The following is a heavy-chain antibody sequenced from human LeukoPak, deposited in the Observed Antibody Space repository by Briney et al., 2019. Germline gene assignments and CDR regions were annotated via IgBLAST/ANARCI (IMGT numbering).Heavy chain of an antibody. CDR3: ARESRDYDGSGFYHDY. D-gene: IGHD3-22*01. CDR1: GGSISNYF. Sequence: ASETQSLTCTVSGGSISNYFWSWIRQPAGKGLEWIGRIFTTGGTDYNPSLKSRVTMSVDTSKNQFSLKLTSVTAADTAVYYCARESRDYDGSGFYHDYWGQGTLVTVSS. CDR2: IFTTGGT. V-gene: IGHV4-4*07. J-gene: IGHJ4*02.